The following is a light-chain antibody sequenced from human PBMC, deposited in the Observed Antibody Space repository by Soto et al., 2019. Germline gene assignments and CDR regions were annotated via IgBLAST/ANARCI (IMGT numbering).Light chain of an antibody. CDR2: DVN. CDR3: TSYKRGGLYV. V-gene: IGLV2-14*03. J-gene: IGLJ1*01. Sequence: QSALTQPASVSGSPGQSITVSCTGISSDVGVSISVSWYQQHPGKAPRLIIFDVNNRPSGVSPRFSGSKSGNTASLTISGLQAEDEAQYFCTSYKRGGLYVFGSGTKVTVL. CDR1: SSDVGVSIS.